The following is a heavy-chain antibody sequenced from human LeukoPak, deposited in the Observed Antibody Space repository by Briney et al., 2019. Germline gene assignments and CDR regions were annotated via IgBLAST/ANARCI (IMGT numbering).Heavy chain of an antibody. CDR1: GGSFSGYY. V-gene: IGHV4-34*01. J-gene: IGHJ4*02. Sequence: PSETLSLTCAVYGGSFSGYYWSWIRQPPGKGLEWIGEINHSGSTNYSPSLKSRVTISVDTSKNQFSLKLSSVTAADTAVYYCAKGRIVVPINYFDYWGQGTLVTVSS. CDR3: AKGRIVVPINYFDY. CDR2: INHSGST. D-gene: IGHD2-2*01.